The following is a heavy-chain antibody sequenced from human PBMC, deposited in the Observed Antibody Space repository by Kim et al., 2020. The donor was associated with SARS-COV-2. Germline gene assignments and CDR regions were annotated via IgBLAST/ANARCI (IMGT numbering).Heavy chain of an antibody. CDR2: IHDSGRT. J-gene: IGHJ3*01. CDR3: ARARVGDRESSGFEPDGFDV. Sequence: SETLSLTCTVSGHSISHYYWSWIRQPPGKGLEWLGYIHDSGRTKYNPSLKSRATISVDTSDNHFSPKLSSVTAADTAVYYCARARVGDRESSGFEPDGFDVGGQGTMATVYS. CDR1: GHSISHYY. V-gene: IGHV4-59*01. D-gene: IGHD3-22*01.